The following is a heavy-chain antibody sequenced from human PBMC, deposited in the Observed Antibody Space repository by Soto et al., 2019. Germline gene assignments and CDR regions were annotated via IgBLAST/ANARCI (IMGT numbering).Heavy chain of an antibody. J-gene: IGHJ4*02. V-gene: IGHV3-30*18. CDR1: GFTFSSHG. CDR2: ISYDGTNK. D-gene: IGHD5-18*01. CDR3: AKGPTTAMVDF. Sequence: GSLRLSCAASGFTFSSHGMHWVRQAPGKGLEWVAVISYDGTNKYYGDSVKGRFTISRDNSKNTVYLQMNSLRVEDTAVFYCAKGPTTAMVDFWGQGTLVTVSS.